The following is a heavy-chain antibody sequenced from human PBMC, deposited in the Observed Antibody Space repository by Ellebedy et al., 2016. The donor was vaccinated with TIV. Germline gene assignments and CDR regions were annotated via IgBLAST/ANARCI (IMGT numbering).Heavy chain of an antibody. CDR3: ARDLHIVTSNN. Sequence: GESLKISCAASGFTFSSDWMHWFRQAPGKGLVWVSRINGDGSSTNYADSVKGRFTISRDNAKNTLYLQMNSLRADDTAVYYCARDLHIVTSNNWGQGSLVTVSS. J-gene: IGHJ4*02. CDR2: INGDGSST. D-gene: IGHD5-12*01. V-gene: IGHV3-74*01. CDR1: GFTFSSDW.